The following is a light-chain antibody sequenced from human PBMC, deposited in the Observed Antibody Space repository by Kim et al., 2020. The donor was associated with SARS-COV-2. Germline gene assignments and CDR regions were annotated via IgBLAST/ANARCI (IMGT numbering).Light chain of an antibody. CDR1: QGISSY. J-gene: IGKJ4*01. V-gene: IGKV1-9*01. CDR3: QQLNSYPLT. CDR2: AAS. Sequence: GDRVTITCRASQGISSYLQWYQQKPGKVPKLLIYAASTLQSGVPSRFSGSGSGTDFTLTISSLQPEDFATYYCQQLNSYPLTFGGGTKVDIK.